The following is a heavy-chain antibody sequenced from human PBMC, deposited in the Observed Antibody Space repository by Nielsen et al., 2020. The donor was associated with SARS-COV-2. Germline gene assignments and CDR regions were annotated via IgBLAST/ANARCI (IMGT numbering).Heavy chain of an antibody. D-gene: IGHD6-19*01. Sequence: RQAPGKGLEWVSYISSSSSYTNYADSVKGRFTISRDNAKNLLYLQMNSLRAEDTAVYYCARDKTEQWLVPSYYYYGMDVWGQGTTVTVSS. CDR3: ARDKTEQWLVPSYYYYGMDV. J-gene: IGHJ6*02. CDR2: ISSSSSYT. V-gene: IGHV3-11*05.